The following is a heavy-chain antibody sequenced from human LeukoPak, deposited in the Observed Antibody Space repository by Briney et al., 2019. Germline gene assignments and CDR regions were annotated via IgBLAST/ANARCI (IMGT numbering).Heavy chain of an antibody. V-gene: IGHV4-39*01. D-gene: IGHD5-24*01. CDR2: IYDSGST. J-gene: IGHJ5*02. CDR3: ARGGDGYNYVDA. CDR1: GGSITSSTYY. Sequence: PSETLSLTCTVSGGSITSSTYYWGWIRQLPGKGLEWIGSIYDSGSTYYTPSLKSRVTISVDTSKSQFSLKLSSVTAADTAVYYCARGGDGYNYVDAWGQGTLVTVSS.